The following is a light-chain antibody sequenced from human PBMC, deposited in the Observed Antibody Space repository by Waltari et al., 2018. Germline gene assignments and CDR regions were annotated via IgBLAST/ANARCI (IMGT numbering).Light chain of an antibody. J-gene: IGKJ4*01. Sequence: EIVLTQSPGTLSLSPGERATLSCRASQNINGNFSGWFQQKPGQAPRLLIFSSSSRATGIPDRFSGSGSGTDFTLTISRLEPEDFAVYYCQQYGTSPLTFGGGTKVEIK. CDR1: QNINGNF. CDR3: QQYGTSPLT. V-gene: IGKV3-20*01. CDR2: SSS.